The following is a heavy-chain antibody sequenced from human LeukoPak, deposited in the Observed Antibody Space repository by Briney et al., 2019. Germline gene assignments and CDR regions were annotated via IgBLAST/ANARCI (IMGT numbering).Heavy chain of an antibody. D-gene: IGHD1-26*01. V-gene: IGHV6-1*01. Sequence: SQTLSLTCAISGDSVSSTNAAWNWIRQSPSRGVEWLGRTYYRSDWFNDYAVSVKSRITITPDTSKNQFSLQLNSVTPEDTAVYYCARGTAATYYAMDVWGQGTTVTVSS. CDR2: TYYRSDWFN. J-gene: IGHJ6*02. CDR3: ARGTAATYYAMDV. CDR1: GDSVSSTNAA.